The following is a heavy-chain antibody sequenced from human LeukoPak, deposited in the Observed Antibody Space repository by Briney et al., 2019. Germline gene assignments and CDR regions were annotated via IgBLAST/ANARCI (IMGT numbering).Heavy chain of an antibody. CDR3: ARGANYLGAFDI. V-gene: IGHV4-34*01. CDR1: GGFFSGYY. D-gene: IGHD4/OR15-4a*01. CDR2: INHSGST. J-gene: IGHJ3*02. Sequence: PSETLSLTCAVYGGFFSGYYWSWIRQPPGKGLEWIGEINHSGSTNYNPSFKGRVTISVDTPKNQFSLKLSSVTAADTAVYYCARGANYLGAFDIWGQGTMVTVSS.